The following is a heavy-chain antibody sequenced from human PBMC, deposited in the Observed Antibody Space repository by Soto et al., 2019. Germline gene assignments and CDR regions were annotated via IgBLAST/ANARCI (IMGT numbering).Heavy chain of an antibody. Sequence: QVQLVQSGVEVKQPGASVKVFCKATGYTFITYGVTWVRQAPGQGFEWMGWITPYNGKTHYAQNFQDRVTMTTDTAATTAYMELRSLRSDDSAMYFCARDTSHYFDHWGQGTLVTVSS. CDR3: ARDTSHYFDH. D-gene: IGHD2-2*01. CDR1: GYTFITYG. J-gene: IGHJ4*02. CDR2: ITPYNGKT. V-gene: IGHV1-18*01.